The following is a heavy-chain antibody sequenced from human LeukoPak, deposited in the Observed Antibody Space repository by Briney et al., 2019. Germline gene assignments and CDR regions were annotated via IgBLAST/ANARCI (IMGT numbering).Heavy chain of an antibody. V-gene: IGHV4-38-2*01. J-gene: IGHJ4*02. CDR2: IYHSGST. CDR1: GYSISSGYY. D-gene: IGHD5-18*01. Sequence: SETLSLTCAVSGYSISSGYYWGWIRQPPGKGLEWIGSIYHSGSTYYNPSLKSRVTISVDTSKNQFSLKLSSVTAADTAVYYRARAQRIKLWLRPFDYWGQGTLVTVSS. CDR3: ARAQRIKLWLRPFDY.